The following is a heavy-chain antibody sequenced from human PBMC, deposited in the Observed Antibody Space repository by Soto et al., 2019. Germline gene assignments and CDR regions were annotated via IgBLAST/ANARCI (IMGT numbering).Heavy chain of an antibody. CDR2: ISDSGSGT. J-gene: IGHJ4*02. CDR3: AKALVVCSGGTCYSGRFDH. Sequence: GGSLRLSCAASGFTFSSSAMSWVRQAPGKGLEWVSAISDSGSGTYYSDSVKGRFTISRDNSRNTLYLQMNSLGAEDTAVYFCAKALVVCSGGTCYSGRFDHWGQATLVTVSS. CDR1: GFTFSSSA. D-gene: IGHD2-15*01. V-gene: IGHV3-23*01.